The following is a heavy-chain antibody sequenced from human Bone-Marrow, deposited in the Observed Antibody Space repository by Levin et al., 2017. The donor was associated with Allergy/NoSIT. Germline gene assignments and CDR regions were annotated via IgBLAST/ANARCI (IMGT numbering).Heavy chain of an antibody. CDR1: GGSISNNNW. Sequence: GSLRLSCAVSGGSISNNNWWSWIRQPPGKGLEWIGEIYHSGSTNYNPSLKSRITISVDESKNQFSLKLNSVTAADTAVYYCARGGFFEDVWGTYRYYWYFDLWGRGTLVTVSS. CDR3: ARGGFFEDVWGTYRYYWYFDL. J-gene: IGHJ2*01. V-gene: IGHV4-4*02. D-gene: IGHD3-16*02. CDR2: IYHSGST.